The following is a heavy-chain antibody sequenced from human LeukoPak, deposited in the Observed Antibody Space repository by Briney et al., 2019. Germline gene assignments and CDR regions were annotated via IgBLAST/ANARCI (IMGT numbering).Heavy chain of an antibody. CDR2: IYYSGST. J-gene: IGHJ4*02. Sequence: PSETLSLTCTVSGGSISSYYWSWIRQPPGKGLEWIGYIYYSGSTNYNPSLKSRVTISVDTSKNQFSLKLSSVTAADTAVYYCARARRTVAALIDYWGQGTWSPSPQ. CDR1: GGSISSYY. CDR3: ARARRTVAALIDY. V-gene: IGHV4-59*01. D-gene: IGHD2-15*01.